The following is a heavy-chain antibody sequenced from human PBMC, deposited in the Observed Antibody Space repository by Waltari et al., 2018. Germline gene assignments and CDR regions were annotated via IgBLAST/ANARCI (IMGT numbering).Heavy chain of an antibody. J-gene: IGHJ5*02. CDR3: AKRYDWFDP. CDR1: GFTFSTYA. Sequence: EVQLLESGGGLVQPGGSLSLSCPASGFTFSTYAMGWVRRAAGKGVEWVSASSGSGGSTYYADPVKGRFTSARDNSKNTLYLQMNSLRAEDTAVYYCAKRYDWFDPWGQGTLVTVSS. CDR2: SSGSGGST. D-gene: IGHD1-20*01. V-gene: IGHV3-23*01.